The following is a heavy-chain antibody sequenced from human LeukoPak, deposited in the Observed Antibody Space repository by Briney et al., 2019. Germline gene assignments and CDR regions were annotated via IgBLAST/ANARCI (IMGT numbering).Heavy chain of an antibody. CDR3: ARYPIAAADDTFDP. Sequence: SGTLSLTCAVSGGSISSSNWWSWVRQPPGKGLEWIGEIYHSGSTNYNPSLKSRVTISVDKSKNQFSLKLSSVTAADTAVYYCARYPIAAADDTFDPWGQGTLVTVSS. CDR2: IYHSGST. J-gene: IGHJ5*02. CDR1: GGSISSSNW. D-gene: IGHD6-13*01. V-gene: IGHV4-4*02.